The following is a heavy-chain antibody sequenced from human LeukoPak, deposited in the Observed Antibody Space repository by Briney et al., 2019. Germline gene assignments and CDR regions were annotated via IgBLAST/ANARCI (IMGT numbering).Heavy chain of an antibody. CDR1: GGSISKYY. Sequence: PSETLSLTCTVSGGSISKYYWSWIRQPPGKGLEWIGNIYYSGSTNYNPSVKSRVTISVDPSNNQFSLKLSSVTAADTAVYYCARQAPQYYYYYGMDVWGQGTTVTVS. CDR2: IYYSGST. CDR3: ARQAPQYYYYYGMDV. V-gene: IGHV4-59*08. J-gene: IGHJ6*02.